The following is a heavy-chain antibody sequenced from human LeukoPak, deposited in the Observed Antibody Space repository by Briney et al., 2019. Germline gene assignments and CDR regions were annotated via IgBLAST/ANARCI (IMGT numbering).Heavy chain of an antibody. CDR1: GFTFSSYW. V-gene: IGHV3-7*01. D-gene: IGHD3-10*01. CDR2: IKQDGSEK. CDR3: ARDRAHVLLWFGELGDDSPRFDY. Sequence: GGSLGLSCAASGFTFSSYWMSWVRHAPGKGLELVANIKQDGSEKYYVDSVKGRFTISRDNAKNSLYLQMNSLRAEDTAVYYCARDRAHVLLWFGELGDDSPRFDYWGQGTLVTVSS. J-gene: IGHJ4*02.